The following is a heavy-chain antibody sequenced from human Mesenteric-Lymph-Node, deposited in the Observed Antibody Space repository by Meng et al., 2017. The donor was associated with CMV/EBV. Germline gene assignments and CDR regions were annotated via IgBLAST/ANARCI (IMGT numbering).Heavy chain of an antibody. J-gene: IGHJ6*02. CDR3: ARDDYRVHYYGMDV. Sequence: SSRQPPGKGLECIGYVYYSGSSNCNPSLKSRVTISVDTSKNQFSLKLSSVTAADTAVYYCARDDYRVHYYGMDVWGQGTTVTVSS. D-gene: IGHD4-11*01. CDR2: VYYSGSS. V-gene: IGHV4-59*01.